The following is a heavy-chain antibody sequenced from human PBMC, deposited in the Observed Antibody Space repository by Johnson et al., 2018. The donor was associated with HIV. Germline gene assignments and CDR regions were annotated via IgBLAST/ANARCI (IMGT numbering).Heavy chain of an antibody. CDR1: GFTFDDYG. CDR2: IHWNAGNT. Sequence: MQLVESGGTVIRPGGSLRLSCVASGFTFDDYGMSWVRQAPGKGLEWVSGIHWNAGNTGYVDSVKGRFTISRDNAKNSLYLQMNSLRAEDTALYYCARRSGTWDAFDIWGQGTMVTVSS. J-gene: IGHJ3*02. V-gene: IGHV3-20*04. CDR3: ARRSGTWDAFDI. D-gene: IGHD1-26*01.